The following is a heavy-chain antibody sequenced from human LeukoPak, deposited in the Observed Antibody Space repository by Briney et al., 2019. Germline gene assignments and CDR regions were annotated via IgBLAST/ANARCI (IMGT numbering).Heavy chain of an antibody. CDR1: GGSISSYY. J-gene: IGHJ4*02. Sequence: KTSETLSLTCTVSGGSISSYYWSWIRQPPGKGLEWIGYIYYSGSTNYNPSLKSRVTISVDTSKNQFSLKLSSVTAADTAVYYCARTNRDGHFDYWGPGTLVTVPS. CDR2: IYYSGST. D-gene: IGHD5-24*01. V-gene: IGHV4-59*01. CDR3: ARTNRDGHFDY.